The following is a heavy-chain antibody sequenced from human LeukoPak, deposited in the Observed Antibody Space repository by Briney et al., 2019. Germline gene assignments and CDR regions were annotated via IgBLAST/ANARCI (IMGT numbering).Heavy chain of an antibody. CDR2: IKQDGSEK. D-gene: IGHD3-10*01. J-gene: IGHJ4*02. CDR1: GFTFSSYA. CDR3: AKGDLTYYYGSGSYQ. Sequence: GGSLRLSCAASGFTFSSYAMSWVRQAPGKGLEWVANIKQDGSEKYYVDSVKGRFTISRDNSKNTLYLQMNSLRAEDTAVYYCAKGDLTYYYGSGSYQWGQGTLVTVSS. V-gene: IGHV3-7*03.